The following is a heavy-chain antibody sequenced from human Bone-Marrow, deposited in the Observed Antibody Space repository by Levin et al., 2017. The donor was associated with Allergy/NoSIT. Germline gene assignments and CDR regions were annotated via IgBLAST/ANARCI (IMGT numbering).Heavy chain of an antibody. J-gene: IGHJ5*02. CDR2: ISWNSGTI. Sequence: PGGSLRLSCAASGFTFDDYAMHWVRQAPGKGLEWVSGISWNSGTIRYAESVKGRFTISRDNAKNSLYLQINSLRTEDTALYYCAKDPSGMVTFGGVIAWGQGTLVTVSS. CDR1: GFTFDDYA. CDR3: AKDPSGMVTFGGVIA. V-gene: IGHV3-9*01. D-gene: IGHD3-16*02.